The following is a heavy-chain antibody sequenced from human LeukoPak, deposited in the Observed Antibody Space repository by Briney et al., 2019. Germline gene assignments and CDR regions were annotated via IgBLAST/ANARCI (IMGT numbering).Heavy chain of an antibody. CDR1: GFIFSSYS. J-gene: IGHJ4*02. CDR3: AKIPYYYDSSGSRSYFDY. CDR2: ISYDGSNK. Sequence: GGSLRLSCAASGFIFSSYSMHWVRQAPGKGLEWVAVISYDGSNKYADSVKGRFTISRDNSKNTLYLQMNSLRAEDTAVYYCAKIPYYYDSSGSRSYFDYWGQGTLVTVSS. D-gene: IGHD3-22*01. V-gene: IGHV3-30*18.